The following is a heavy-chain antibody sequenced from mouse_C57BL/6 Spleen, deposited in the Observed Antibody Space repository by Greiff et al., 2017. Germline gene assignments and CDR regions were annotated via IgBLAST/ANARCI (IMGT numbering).Heavy chain of an antibody. D-gene: IGHD2-3*01. CDR3: ASRGMMVTPFAY. CDR1: GYTFTSYW. J-gene: IGHJ3*01. CDR2: INPSNGGT. Sequence: QVQLQQPGTELVKPGASVKLSCKASGYTFTSYWMHWVKQRPGQGLEWIGNINPSNGGTNYNETFKSKATLTVDKSSSTAYMQLSSLTSEDSSVYYCASRGMMVTPFAYWGQGTLVTVSA. V-gene: IGHV1-53*01.